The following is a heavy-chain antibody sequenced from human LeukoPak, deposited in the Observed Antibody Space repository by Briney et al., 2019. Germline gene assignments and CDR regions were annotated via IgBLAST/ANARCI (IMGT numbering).Heavy chain of an antibody. CDR3: TSAAHDY. V-gene: IGHV3-30*03. Sequence: GGSLRLSCAASGFTFSSYGMHWVRQAPGKGLEWVAVISYDGSNKYYADSVKGRFTISRDNSRNTLYLQMNNVRAEDTAVYYCTSAAHDYWGQGTLVTVSS. CDR1: GFTFSSYG. CDR2: ISYDGSNK. D-gene: IGHD6-25*01. J-gene: IGHJ4*02.